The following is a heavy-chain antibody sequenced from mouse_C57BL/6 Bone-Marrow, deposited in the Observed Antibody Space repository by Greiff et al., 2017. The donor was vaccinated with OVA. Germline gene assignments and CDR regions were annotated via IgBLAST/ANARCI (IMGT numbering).Heavy chain of an antibody. CDR3: ARLLWLRRSY. CDR1: GYTFTSYG. Sequence: QVHVKQSGAELARPGASVKLSCKASGYTFTSYGISWVKQRTGQGLEWIGEIYPRSGNTYYNEKFKGKATLTADKSSSTAYMELRSLTSEDSAVYFCARLLWLRRSYWGQGTTLTVSS. D-gene: IGHD2-2*01. CDR2: IYPRSGNT. V-gene: IGHV1-81*01. J-gene: IGHJ2*01.